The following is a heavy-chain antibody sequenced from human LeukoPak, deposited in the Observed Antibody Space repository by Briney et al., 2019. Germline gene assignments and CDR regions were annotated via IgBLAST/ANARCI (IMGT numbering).Heavy chain of an antibody. CDR2: IKSNDAGGAT. CDR1: GFSFKDAW. Sequence: GGSLRLSCGASGFSFKDAWMSWVRQAPGKGLEWVGRIKSNDAGGATAYAAPVKGRFTISRDDSKTTMYMVMNSLKTEDTAIEYCASSRSGDDICCWGQGTLVTVSS. D-gene: IGHD3-3*01. V-gene: IGHV3-15*01. CDR3: ASSRSGDDICC. J-gene: IGHJ1*01.